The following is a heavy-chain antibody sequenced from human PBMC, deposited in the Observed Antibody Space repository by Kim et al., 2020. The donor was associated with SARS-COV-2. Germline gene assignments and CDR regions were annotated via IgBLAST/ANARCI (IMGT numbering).Heavy chain of an antibody. CDR3: ARVVDIVAMLDY. D-gene: IGHD5-12*01. Sequence: NYSPTLKSRVTIAVDKSKNQFSLKLSSVTAANTAVYYGARVVDIVAMLDYWGQGTLVTVSS. J-gene: IGHJ4*02. V-gene: IGHV4-4*02.